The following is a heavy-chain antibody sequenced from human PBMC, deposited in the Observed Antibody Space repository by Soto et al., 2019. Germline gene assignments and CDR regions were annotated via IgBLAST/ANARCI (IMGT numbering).Heavy chain of an antibody. V-gene: IGHV5-10-1*01. J-gene: IGHJ6*02. CDR3: ASRGYCSSTSCYKAPRYYYGMDV. Sequence: PGESLKISCQGSGYSFTSYWISWVRQMPGKGLEWMGRIDPSDSYTNYSPSFQGHVTISADKSISTAYLQWSSLKASDTAMYYCASRGYCSSTSCYKAPRYYYGMDVWGQGTTVTVSS. CDR2: IDPSDSYT. CDR1: GYSFTSYW. D-gene: IGHD2-2*02.